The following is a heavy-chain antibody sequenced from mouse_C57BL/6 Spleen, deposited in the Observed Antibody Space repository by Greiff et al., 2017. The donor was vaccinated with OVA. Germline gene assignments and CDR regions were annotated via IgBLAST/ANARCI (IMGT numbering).Heavy chain of an antibody. V-gene: IGHV1-82*01. Sequence: QVQLKQSGPELVKPGASVKISCKASGYAFSSSWMNWVKQRPGKGLEWIGRIYPGDGDTNYNGKFKGKATLTADKSSSTAYMQLSSLTSEDSAVYFCARSGGPHYYAMDYWGQGTSVTVSS. CDR3: ARSGGPHYYAMDY. D-gene: IGHD3-1*01. CDR2: IYPGDGDT. CDR1: GYAFSSSW. J-gene: IGHJ4*01.